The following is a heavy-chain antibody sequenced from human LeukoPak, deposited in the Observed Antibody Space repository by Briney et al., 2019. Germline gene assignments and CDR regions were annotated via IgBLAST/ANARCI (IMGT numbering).Heavy chain of an antibody. D-gene: IGHD3-10*01. CDR1: GFTFSSYA. J-gene: IGHJ4*02. CDR3: AKRASGSGTSLYYFDY. CDR2: ISNSAGST. V-gene: IGHV3-23*01. Sequence: GGSLRLSCAASGFTFSSYAMSWVRQAPGKGLEWVSVISNSAGSTFYADFVKGRFTISRDNSKNTLYLQMNSLRAEDTAVYYCAKRASGSGTSLYYFDYWGQGTLVTVSS.